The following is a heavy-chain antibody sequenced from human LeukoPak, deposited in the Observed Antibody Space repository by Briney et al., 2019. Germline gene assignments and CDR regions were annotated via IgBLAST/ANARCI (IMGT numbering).Heavy chain of an antibody. J-gene: IGHJ4*02. CDR1: GGTISGYF. Sequence: PSGTLSLTSTVSGGTISGYFWTWIRQPAGKGLEWIGRMYSTGSNNYNPSLKSRVTMSLDTSKNHFSLNLTSVTAADTAVYYCAREPTSGREPTSGRPLDYWGQGTLVTVSS. CDR3: AREPTSGREPTSGRPLDY. D-gene: IGHD5-12*01. CDR2: MYSTGSN. V-gene: IGHV4-4*07.